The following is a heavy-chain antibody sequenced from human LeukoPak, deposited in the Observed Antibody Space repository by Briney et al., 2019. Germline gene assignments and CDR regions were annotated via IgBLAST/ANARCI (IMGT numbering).Heavy chain of an antibody. CDR2: FNPSDGAT. Sequence: ASVKVSCKASGYIFISHYIHWVRQAPGQGLEWMGIFNPSDGATTYSQKFQARVTMTRDTSTSTVYMEVSGLRSEDTAVYYCARISSAYYRDAFDIWGQGTLVTVSS. V-gene: IGHV1-46*01. CDR3: ARISSAYYRDAFDI. D-gene: IGHD3-22*01. J-gene: IGHJ3*02. CDR1: GYIFISHY.